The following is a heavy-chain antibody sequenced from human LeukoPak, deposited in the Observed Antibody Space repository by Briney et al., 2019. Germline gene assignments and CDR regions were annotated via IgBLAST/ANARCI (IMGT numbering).Heavy chain of an antibody. CDR2: IDPSDSYT. CDR3: ARLASSGWYVYYYYYGMDV. V-gene: IGHV5-10-1*01. CDR1: GYSFTSYW. Sequence: GESLKSSCKGSGYSFTSYWISWVRQMPGKGLEWMGRIDPSDSYTNYSPSFQGHVTISADKSISTAYLQWSSLKASDTAMYYCARLASSGWYVYYYYYGMDVWGQGTTVTVSS. D-gene: IGHD6-19*01. J-gene: IGHJ6*02.